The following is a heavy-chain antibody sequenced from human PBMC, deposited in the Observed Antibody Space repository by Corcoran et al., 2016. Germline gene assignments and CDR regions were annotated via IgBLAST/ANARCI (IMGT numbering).Heavy chain of an antibody. D-gene: IGHD7-27*01. V-gene: IGHV3-49*03. J-gene: IGHJ6*02. CDR2: IRSKAYGGTT. CDR3: TRDPRTGAYYYYGMDV. Sequence: EVQLVESGGGLVQPGRSLRLSCTASGFTFGDYAMSWFRQAPGKGLEWVGFIRSKAYGGTTEYAASVKGRFTISRDDSKSIAYLQMNSLKTEDTAVYYCTRDPRTGAYYYYGMDVWGQGTAVTVSS. CDR1: GFTFGDYA.